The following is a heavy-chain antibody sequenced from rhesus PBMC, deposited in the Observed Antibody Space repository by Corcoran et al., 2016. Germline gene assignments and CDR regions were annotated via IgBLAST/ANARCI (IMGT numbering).Heavy chain of an antibody. CDR1: GYSFTIYW. D-gene: IGHD5-24*01. CDR3: AKTSSRGWSLDV. J-gene: IGHJ5-2*02. CDR2: IYPGDSDT. V-gene: IGHV5-2*01. Sequence: EVQLVQSGAEVKRPGDSLRISCKTSGYSFTIYWFSWFSQFPGKGLEWMGMIYPGDSDTRYSPSFQGQVTISADKSISTAYLQWSSLKASDTATYYCAKTSSRGWSLDVWSRGVLVTVAS.